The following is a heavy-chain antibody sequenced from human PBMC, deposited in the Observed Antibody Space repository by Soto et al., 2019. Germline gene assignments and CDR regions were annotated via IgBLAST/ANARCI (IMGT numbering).Heavy chain of an antibody. J-gene: IGHJ4*02. CDR1: GFTISNAW. Sequence: GGSLRLSCAASGFTISNAWMSWVRQAPGKGLEWVGRIKSKTDGGTTDYAAPVKGRFTISRDDSKNTLYLQMNSLKTEDTAVYYCTTDPYYDFWSGYYLGYWGQGTLVTV. D-gene: IGHD3-3*01. CDR2: IKSKTDGGTT. CDR3: TTDPYYDFWSGYYLGY. V-gene: IGHV3-15*01.